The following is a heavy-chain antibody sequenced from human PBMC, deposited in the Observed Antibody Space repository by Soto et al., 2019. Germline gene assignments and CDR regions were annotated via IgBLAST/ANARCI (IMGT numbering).Heavy chain of an antibody. Sequence: EVQLLESGGGLVQPGGSLRLSCAASGFTFSNYAMSWVRQAPGKGLEWVSTISTSGGSTYSADSVKGRFTISRDNSKNTLYLQMNSLSAADTAVYYCARDGLGAYTYGSYYFDYWGQGTLVTVSS. CDR2: ISTSGGST. CDR3: ARDGLGAYTYGSYYFDY. J-gene: IGHJ4*02. CDR1: GFTFSNYA. V-gene: IGHV3-23*01. D-gene: IGHD5-18*01.